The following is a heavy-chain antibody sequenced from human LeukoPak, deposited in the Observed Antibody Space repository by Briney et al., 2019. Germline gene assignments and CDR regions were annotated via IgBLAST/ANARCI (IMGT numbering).Heavy chain of an antibody. Sequence: GGPLRLSCAASGFIFSSYWMSWLRQAPGKGLECVASIKQDGSEKYYVDSVKGRFTISRDNAKNSLYLQMNSLRAEDTAVYYCARTRGYSYGTYFDYWGQGTLVTVSS. J-gene: IGHJ4*02. D-gene: IGHD5-18*01. V-gene: IGHV3-7*01. CDR3: ARTRGYSYGTYFDY. CDR2: IKQDGSEK. CDR1: GFIFSSYW.